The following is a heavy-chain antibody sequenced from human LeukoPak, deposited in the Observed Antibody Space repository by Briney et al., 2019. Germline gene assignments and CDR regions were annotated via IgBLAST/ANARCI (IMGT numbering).Heavy chain of an antibody. D-gene: IGHD1-1*01. CDR3: ARWRGRQSEFDY. V-gene: IGHV3-7*01. CDR2: IKEDESDE. J-gene: IGHJ4*02. Sequence: PGGSLRLSCEASGFTFSSYWMSWVRQAPGKGLEWVAHIKEDESDEYYVDSVRGRFTASRDNAKNSVNLQMNSLRVEDTAVYYCARWRGRQSEFDYWGQGTLVTVSS. CDR1: GFTFSSYW.